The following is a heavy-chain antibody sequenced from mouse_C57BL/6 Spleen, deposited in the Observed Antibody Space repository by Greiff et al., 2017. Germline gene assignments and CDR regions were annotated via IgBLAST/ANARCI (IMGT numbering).Heavy chain of an antibody. J-gene: IGHJ2*01. D-gene: IGHD1-1*01. CDR1: GYSITSGYY. CDR3: ARGDYYGSSDY. CDR2: ISYDGSN. V-gene: IGHV3-6*01. Sequence: EVQLQQSGPGLVKPSQSLSLTCSVTGYSITSGYYWNWIRQFPGNKLEWMGYISYDGSNNYNPSLKNRISITRDTSKNQFFLKLNSVTTEDTATYDCARGDYYGSSDYWGQGTTLTVSS.